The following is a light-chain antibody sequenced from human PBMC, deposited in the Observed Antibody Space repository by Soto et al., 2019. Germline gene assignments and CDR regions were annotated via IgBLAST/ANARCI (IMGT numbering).Light chain of an antibody. CDR3: QQYGGSIT. V-gene: IGKV3-20*01. CDR1: QSVSSAY. CDR2: GAS. Sequence: EIVLTQSPGTLSLSPGEGATLFCRASQSVSSAYLAWYQQKPGQAPRLLIYGASSRATGIPDRFSGSGSGTVFTLTISRLEPEDFAVYYCQQYGGSITFGQGTRLEIE. J-gene: IGKJ5*01.